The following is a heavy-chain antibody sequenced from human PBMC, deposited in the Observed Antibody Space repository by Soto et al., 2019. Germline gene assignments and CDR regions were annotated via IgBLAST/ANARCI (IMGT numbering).Heavy chain of an antibody. CDR2: IIPISETT. D-gene: IGHD2-2*01. Sequence: QVQLVQSGAEVKKPGSSVKVYCKASGGTFSSYAISWVRQARGQGLEWMGGIIPISETTNYAQKFQGRVTITADESKSTAYMELSSLRSEDTAVYYCARSQGSSTSLEIYYYYYYGMDVWGQGTTVTVSS. J-gene: IGHJ6*02. CDR3: ARSQGSSTSLEIYYYYYYGMDV. V-gene: IGHV1-69*01. CDR1: GGTFSSYA.